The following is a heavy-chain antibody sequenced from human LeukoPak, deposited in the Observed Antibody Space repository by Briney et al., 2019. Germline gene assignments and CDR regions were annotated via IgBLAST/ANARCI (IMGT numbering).Heavy chain of an antibody. CDR1: GFTFSSYA. V-gene: IGHV3-30*04. CDR3: ARDRDTAMVHDAFDM. D-gene: IGHD5-18*01. Sequence: GRSLRLSCAASGFTFSSYAMHWVRQAPGKGLEWVAVVSYDGSSKYYADSVKGRFTSSRDNSKNTLYLQMSSLRAEDTAVYYCARDRDTAMVHDAFDMWGQGTMVTVSS. J-gene: IGHJ3*02. CDR2: VSYDGSSK.